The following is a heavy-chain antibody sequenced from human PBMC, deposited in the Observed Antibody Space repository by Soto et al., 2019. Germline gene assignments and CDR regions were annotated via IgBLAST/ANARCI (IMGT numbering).Heavy chain of an antibody. CDR2: IYYSGST. CDR3: ARERPDGSMLDP. V-gene: IGHV4-30-4*08. J-gene: IGHJ5*02. Sequence: SETLSLTCTVSGGSISSSGYYWGWIRQPPGKGLEWIGYIYYSGSTYYNPSLKSRVTISVDTSKNQFSLKLSSVTAADTAVYYCARERPDGSMLDPWGQGTLVTVSS. D-gene: IGHD6-13*01. CDR1: GGSISSSGYY.